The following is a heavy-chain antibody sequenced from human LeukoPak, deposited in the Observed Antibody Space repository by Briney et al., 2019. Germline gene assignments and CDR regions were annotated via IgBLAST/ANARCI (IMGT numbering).Heavy chain of an antibody. D-gene: IGHD1-26*01. V-gene: IGHV4-4*07. CDR2: LYTSGST. CDR3: VREFSGSYFYLRNYYYYYMDV. CDR1: GGSISSFY. Sequence: SETLSLTCTVSGGSISSFYWSWVRQPAGKGLEWIGRLYTSGSTNYNPSLKSRVTMSVDTSKNQFSLKLSSVTAADTAVYYCVREFSGSYFYLRNYYYYYMDVWGEGTTVTISS. J-gene: IGHJ6*03.